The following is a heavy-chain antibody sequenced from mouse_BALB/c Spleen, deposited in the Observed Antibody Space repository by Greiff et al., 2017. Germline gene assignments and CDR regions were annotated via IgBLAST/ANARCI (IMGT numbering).Heavy chain of an antibody. CDR3: ARPGITTPWFAY. J-gene: IGHJ3*01. CDR2: INPSSGYT. CDR1: GYTFTSYT. D-gene: IGHD2-4*01. Sequence: QVQLQQSAAELARPGASVKMSCKASGYTFTSYTMHWVKQRPGQGLEWIGYINPSSGYTEYNQKFKDKTTLTADKSSSTAYMQLSSLTSEDSAVYYCARPGITTPWFAYWGQGTLVTVSA. V-gene: IGHV1-4*02.